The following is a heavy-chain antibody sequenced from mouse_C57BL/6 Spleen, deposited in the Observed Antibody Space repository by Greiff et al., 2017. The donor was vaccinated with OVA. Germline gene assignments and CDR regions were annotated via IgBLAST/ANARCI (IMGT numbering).Heavy chain of an antibody. Sequence: EVMLVESGPELVKPGASVKMSCKASGYTFTDYNMHWVKQSHGKSLEWIGYINPNNGGTSYNQKFKGKATLTVNKSSSTAYMELRSLTSEDSAVYYCARGGYEIYYAMDYWGQGTSVTVSS. CDR3: ARGGYEIYYAMDY. V-gene: IGHV1-22*01. CDR2: INPNNGGT. D-gene: IGHD2-2*01. J-gene: IGHJ4*01. CDR1: GYTFTDYN.